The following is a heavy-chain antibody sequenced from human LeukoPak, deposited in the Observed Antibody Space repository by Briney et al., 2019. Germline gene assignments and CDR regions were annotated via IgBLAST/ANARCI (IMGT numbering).Heavy chain of an antibody. CDR2: ISSSSSYL. J-gene: IGHJ6*03. Sequence: PSETLSLTCAVYGGSFSGYYWSWVRQAPGKGLEWVSSISSSSSYLYYADSVKGRFTISRANAKNSLYLEMNSLRAEDTAVYYCARGADYDILTGYMDVWGKGTTVTVSS. CDR1: GGSFSGYY. CDR3: ARGADYDILTGYMDV. V-gene: IGHV3-21*01. D-gene: IGHD3-9*01.